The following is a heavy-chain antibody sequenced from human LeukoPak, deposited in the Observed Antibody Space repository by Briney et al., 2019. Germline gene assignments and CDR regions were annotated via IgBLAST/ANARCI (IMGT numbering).Heavy chain of an antibody. CDR1: GDVISIYY. CDR2: MYDSGTA. J-gene: IGHJ1*01. Sequence: SETLSLTCTVSGDVISIYYWSWLRQPPGKRPEWIGYMYDSGTAVYNPSFNSRASISVDTSKNQFSLKLSSVIAADTAVYYCASTPQPGIAVAGAEYFQHWGQGTLVTVSS. V-gene: IGHV4-59*08. CDR3: ASTPQPGIAVAGAEYFQH. D-gene: IGHD6-19*01.